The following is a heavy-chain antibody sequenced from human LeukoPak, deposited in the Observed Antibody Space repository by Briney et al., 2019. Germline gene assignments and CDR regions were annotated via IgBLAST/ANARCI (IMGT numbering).Heavy chain of an antibody. CDR3: ESRPPGRSGWYRRPFGY. CDR2: MNTNSGNT. V-gene: IGHV1-8*01. D-gene: IGHD6-19*01. Sequence: GASVKVSCKASGYTFTSYDINWVRQAPGQGLEWMGWMNTNSGNTGYAQKFQGKVTMTRNTSISTAYMEQRSLSSENTAVYYGESRPPGRSGWYRRPFGYWGEGTLVTVSS. CDR1: GYTFTSYD. J-gene: IGHJ4*02.